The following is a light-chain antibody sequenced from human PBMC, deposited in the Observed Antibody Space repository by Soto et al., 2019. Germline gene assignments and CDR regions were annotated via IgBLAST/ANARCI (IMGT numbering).Light chain of an antibody. V-gene: IGKV3-15*01. CDR1: QSVSSN. CDR3: QHYNNLWA. CDR2: GAS. J-gene: IGKJ1*01. Sequence: DIVMTQSPATMSVSPGERATLSCRASQSVSSNLAWYQQKPGQVPRLLIYGASTRTTGIPARFSGSGSGTEFTLTISSLQSEDFAVYYCQHYNNLWAFGQGTRVEI.